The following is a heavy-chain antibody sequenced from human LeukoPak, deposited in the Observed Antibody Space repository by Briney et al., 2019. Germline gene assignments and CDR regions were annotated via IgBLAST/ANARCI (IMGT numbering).Heavy chain of an antibody. Sequence: GGSLRLSCAASGFTFNTYTMSWVRQAPGKGLEWVANIKQDGSEKYYVDSVKGRFTISRDNAKNSLYLQMNSLRAEDTAVYYCARDFWSGLPDYWGQGTLVTVSS. D-gene: IGHD3-3*01. V-gene: IGHV3-7*03. CDR2: IKQDGSEK. CDR3: ARDFWSGLPDY. CDR1: GFTFNTYT. J-gene: IGHJ4*02.